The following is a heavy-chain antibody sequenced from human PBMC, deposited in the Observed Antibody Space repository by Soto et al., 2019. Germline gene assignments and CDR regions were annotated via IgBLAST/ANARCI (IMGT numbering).Heavy chain of an antibody. V-gene: IGHV1-46*01. D-gene: IGHD3-16*02. CDR1: GYTFTSYY. Sequence: ASVEVSCRASGYTFTSYYMHWVRQAPGQGLEWMGIINPSGGSTSYAQKFQGRVTMTRDTSTSTVYMELSSLRSEDTAVYYCARAHYDYVWGSYRYAPNYFDYWGQGTLVTVSS. CDR3: ARAHYDYVWGSYRYAPNYFDY. J-gene: IGHJ4*02. CDR2: INPSGGST.